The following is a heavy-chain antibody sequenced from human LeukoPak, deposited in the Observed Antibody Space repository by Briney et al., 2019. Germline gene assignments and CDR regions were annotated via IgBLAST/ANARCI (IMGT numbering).Heavy chain of an antibody. Sequence: GGSLRLSCAASGFTFSSYWMHWVPQAPGKGLVWVSRINSDGSSTSYADSVKGLFTISRDNAKNTLYLQMNSLRAEDTAVYYCARDGRHTIFGVVTILGMDVWGQGTTVTVSS. V-gene: IGHV3-74*01. CDR1: GFTFSSYW. CDR2: INSDGSST. J-gene: IGHJ6*02. D-gene: IGHD3-3*01. CDR3: ARDGRHTIFGVVTILGMDV.